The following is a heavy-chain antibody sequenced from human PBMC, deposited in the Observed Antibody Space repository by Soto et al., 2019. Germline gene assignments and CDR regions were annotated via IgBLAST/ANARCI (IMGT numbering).Heavy chain of an antibody. CDR3: ARIPYYDSLPPLFDY. D-gene: IGHD3-22*01. CDR1: GGSISSYY. Sequence: SETLSLTCTVSGGSISSYYWSWIRQPPGKGLEWIGYIYYSGSTNYNPSLKSRVTISVDTSKNQFSLKLSSVTAADTAVYYCARIPYYDSLPPLFDYWGQGTLVTVSS. J-gene: IGHJ4*02. CDR2: IYYSGST. V-gene: IGHV4-59*08.